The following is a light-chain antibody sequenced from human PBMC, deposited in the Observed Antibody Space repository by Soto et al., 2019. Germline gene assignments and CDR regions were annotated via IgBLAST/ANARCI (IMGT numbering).Light chain of an antibody. CDR2: GAS. J-gene: IGKJ4*01. CDR3: ELYSALALT. Sequence: EIVMTQSPAALSESPGERATLFCRASQSVRSNFLAWYQQKRGQAPRLLIYGASTRDTGVPGRFRGSGSGTEFTLTICSWECEDGAVKYCELYSALALTFGGRTKAEIK. CDR1: QSVRSN. V-gene: IGKV3-15*01.